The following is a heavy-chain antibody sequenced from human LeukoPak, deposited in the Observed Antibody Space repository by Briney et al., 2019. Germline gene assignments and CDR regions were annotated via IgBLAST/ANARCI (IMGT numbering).Heavy chain of an antibody. CDR1: GGTFSSYA. D-gene: IGHD3-10*01. Sequence: GASVKVSCKASGGTFSSYAISWVRQAPGQGLEWMGWISTYNGNTNYAQKLQGRVTMTIDTSTSTAYMELRSLRSDDTAVYYCARDPMVRGVTRPFDYWGQGTLVTVSS. CDR3: ARDPMVRGVTRPFDY. CDR2: ISTYNGNT. J-gene: IGHJ4*02. V-gene: IGHV1-18*01.